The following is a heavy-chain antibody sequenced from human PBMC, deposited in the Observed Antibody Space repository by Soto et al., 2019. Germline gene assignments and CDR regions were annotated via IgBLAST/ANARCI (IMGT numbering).Heavy chain of an antibody. CDR1: GDSISRIDYY. Sequence: SETLSLTCSVSGDSISRIDYYWTWIRQHPEKGLEWIGNIYFRGNTYYSPSLESRLTISVDTSKNQFSLTLTSVTAADKAVYYCAREGGSYDSGGYLIRGAFDIWGQGTMATVS. J-gene: IGHJ3*02. V-gene: IGHV4-31*03. CDR3: AREGGSYDSGGYLIRGAFDI. D-gene: IGHD3-22*01. CDR2: IYFRGNT.